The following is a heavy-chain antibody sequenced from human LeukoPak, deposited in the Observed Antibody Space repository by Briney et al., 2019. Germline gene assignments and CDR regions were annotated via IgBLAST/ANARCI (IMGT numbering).Heavy chain of an antibody. CDR3: ARVTLGEKEYYYYGMDV. D-gene: IGHD5-24*01. CDR2: ISSSSSYI. CDR1: GFTFSSYS. Sequence: PGGSLRLSCAASGFTFSSYSMNWVRQAPGKGLEWVSSISSSSSYIYYADSVKGRFTISRDNAKNSLYLQMNSLRAEDTAVYYCARVTLGEKEYYYYGMDVWGKGTTVTVSS. V-gene: IGHV3-21*01. J-gene: IGHJ6*04.